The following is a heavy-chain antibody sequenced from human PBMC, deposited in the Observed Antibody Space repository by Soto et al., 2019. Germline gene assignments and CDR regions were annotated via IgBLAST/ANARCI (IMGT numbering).Heavy chain of an antibody. CDR1: GYSFTSYW. V-gene: IGHV5-10-1*01. Sequence: VESLNISCKVSGYSFTSYWISWVRQMPGKGLEWMGRIDPSDSYTNYSPSFQGHVTISADKSISTAYLQWSSLKASDTAMYYCPRASPSGYYYYGMDVWGQGTTVTVSS. D-gene: IGHD2-8*02. CDR3: PRASPSGYYYYGMDV. CDR2: IDPSDSYT. J-gene: IGHJ6*02.